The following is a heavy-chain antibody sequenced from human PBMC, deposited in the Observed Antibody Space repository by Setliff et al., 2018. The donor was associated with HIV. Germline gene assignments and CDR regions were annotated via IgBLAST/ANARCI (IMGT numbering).Heavy chain of an antibody. V-gene: IGHV1-18*01. J-gene: IGHJ5*02. CDR2: ISAYNVNT. CDR3: ARGTTPLGWFDP. D-gene: IGHD2-2*01. Sequence: ASVTVSCKASGYSFTSYGVSWVRKAPGQGLEWMGWISAYNVNTNYAQKLQGRVTMTTDTSTSTAYMELRSLRSDDTAVYYCARGTTPLGWFDPWGQGTLVTVSS. CDR1: GYSFTSYG.